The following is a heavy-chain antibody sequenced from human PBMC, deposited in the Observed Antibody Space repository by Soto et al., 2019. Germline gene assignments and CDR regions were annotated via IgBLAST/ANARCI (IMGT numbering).Heavy chain of an antibody. V-gene: IGHV1-18*01. J-gene: IGHJ3*01. D-gene: IGHD3-22*01. CDR3: ARAFFDQGSDSRGYSFDAFDF. CDR1: GYTFTSSG. Sequence: QVQLVQSGAEVKKPGASVKVSCNASGYTFTSSGMSWVRQAPGQGLEWMGWISAHTGSSEYAQRFQGRVSMTTDRSTRTAYMELRSLRSGDTAVYYCARAFFDQGSDSRGYSFDAFDFWGPGTLVTVSS. CDR2: ISAHTGSS.